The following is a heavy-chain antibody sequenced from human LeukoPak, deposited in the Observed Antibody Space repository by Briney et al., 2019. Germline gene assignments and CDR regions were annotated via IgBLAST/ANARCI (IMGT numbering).Heavy chain of an antibody. CDR2: IKSKIDGGTT. D-gene: IGHD2-15*01. CDR1: GFTFSNAW. Sequence: PGGSLRLSCAVSGFTFSNAWMSWVRQAPGKGLEWVGRIKSKIDGGTTDYAAPVRGRFTISRDESKNTLYLQMSRLKTEDTAVYYCARGGYSRGFDYWGQGTLVTVSS. CDR3: ARGGYSRGFDY. V-gene: IGHV3-15*01. J-gene: IGHJ4*02.